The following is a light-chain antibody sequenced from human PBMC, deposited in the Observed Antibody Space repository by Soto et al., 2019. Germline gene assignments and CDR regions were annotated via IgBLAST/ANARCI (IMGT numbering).Light chain of an antibody. J-gene: IGLJ2*01. CDR3: SSYTSSSTPVV. CDR1: SSDVGGYNY. V-gene: IGLV2-14*01. Sequence: QSALTQPASVSGSPGQSITISCTGTSSDVGGYNYVSWYQQHPGKAPKLMIYEVSNRTSGVSNRFSGSKSGNTASLTISGLQAEDEYDYYCSSYTSSSTPVVFGGGTKLTVL. CDR2: EVS.